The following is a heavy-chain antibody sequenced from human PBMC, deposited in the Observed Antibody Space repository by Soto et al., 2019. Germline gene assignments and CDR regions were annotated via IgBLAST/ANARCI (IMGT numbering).Heavy chain of an antibody. CDR1: GGSIISASYS. CDR3: AREDAARIERWFDA. Sequence: QVRLQESGPRLVNPSQTLSLSCAVSGGSIISASYSWNWIRQSPGRGLEWIGHIYSSGSTYYNPSLKSRVSISVDTSNNQFSLKLTSVTAADTAVYFCAREDAARIERWFDAWGQGILVTVSS. V-gene: IGHV4-31*11. CDR2: IYSSGST. D-gene: IGHD6-6*01. J-gene: IGHJ5*02.